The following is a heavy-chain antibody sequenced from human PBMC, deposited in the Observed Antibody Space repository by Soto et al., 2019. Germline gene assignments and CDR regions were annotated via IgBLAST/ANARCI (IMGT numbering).Heavy chain of an antibody. V-gene: IGHV3-49*03. D-gene: IGHD3-9*01. Sequence: GGSLRLSCTASGFTFGDYAMSWFRQAPGKGLEWVGFIRSKAYGGTTEYAASVKGRFTISRDDSKSIAYLQMNSLKTEDTAVYYCTRDILTGYTPEGFDYWGQGTLVTVSS. CDR1: GFTFGDYA. CDR3: TRDILTGYTPEGFDY. CDR2: IRSKAYGGTT. J-gene: IGHJ4*02.